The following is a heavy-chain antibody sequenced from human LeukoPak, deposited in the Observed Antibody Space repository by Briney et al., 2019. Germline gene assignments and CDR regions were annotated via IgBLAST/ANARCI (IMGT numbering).Heavy chain of an antibody. Sequence: MPSETLSLTCTVSGYSISSGYYWGWIRQPPGKGLEWIGSIYHSGSTYYNPSLKSRVTISVDTSKNQFSLNLSSVTAADTAVYYCAKHPWFGEFWYFDLWGRGTLVTVSS. CDR2: IYHSGST. D-gene: IGHD3-10*01. CDR3: AKHPWFGEFWYFDL. V-gene: IGHV4-38-2*02. J-gene: IGHJ2*01. CDR1: GYSISSGYY.